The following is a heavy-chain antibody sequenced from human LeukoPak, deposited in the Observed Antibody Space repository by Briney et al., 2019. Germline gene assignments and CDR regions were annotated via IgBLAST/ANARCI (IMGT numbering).Heavy chain of an antibody. J-gene: IGHJ5*02. CDR2: INHSGST. CDR1: GGSFSGYY. D-gene: IGHD6-19*01. Sequence: SETLSLTCAVYGGSFSGYYWSWIRQPPGKGLEWIGEINHSGSTNYNPSLKSRVTISVDTSKNQFSLKLSSVTAADTAVYYCARDHGSGWYSAGWFDPWGQGTLVTVSS. CDR3: ARDHGSGWYSAGWFDP. V-gene: IGHV4-34*01.